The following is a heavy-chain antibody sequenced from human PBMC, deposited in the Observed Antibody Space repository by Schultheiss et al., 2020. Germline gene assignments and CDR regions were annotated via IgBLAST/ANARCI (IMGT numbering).Heavy chain of an antibody. CDR3: ARAFRLWFGERGEAAFDI. V-gene: IGHV3-30*03. CDR1: GFTFSSYG. CDR2: ISYDGSNK. D-gene: IGHD3-10*01. Sequence: GGSLTLSCAASGFTFSSYGMHWVRQAPGKGLEWVAVISYDGSNKYYADSVKGRFTISRDNSKNTLYLQMNSLKTEDTAVYYCARAFRLWFGERGEAAFDIWGQGTMVTVSS. J-gene: IGHJ3*02.